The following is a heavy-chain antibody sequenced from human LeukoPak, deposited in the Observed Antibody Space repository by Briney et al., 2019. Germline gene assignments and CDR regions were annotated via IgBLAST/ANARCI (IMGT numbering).Heavy chain of an antibody. Sequence: QAGGSLRLSCAASGFTVSSYGMTWVRQAPGKGLEWVSSFSSSGSTIYYADSVKGRFTISRDNAKNSLYLQMNSLRAEDTAVYYCAREGLLLWFGELTYYYYYYMDVWGKGTTVTISS. J-gene: IGHJ6*03. CDR3: AREGLLLWFGELTYYYYYYMDV. CDR2: FSSSGSTI. V-gene: IGHV3-48*04. CDR1: GFTVSSYG. D-gene: IGHD3-10*01.